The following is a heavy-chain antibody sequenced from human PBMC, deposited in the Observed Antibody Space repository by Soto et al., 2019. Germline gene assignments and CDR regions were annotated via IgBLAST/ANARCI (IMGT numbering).Heavy chain of an antibody. CDR1: GCTFSSYA. J-gene: IGHJ4*02. D-gene: IGHD3-9*01. CDR2: IIPIFGTA. Sequence: ASVKVSCKASGCTFSSYAISWVRQAPGQGLEWMGGIIPIFGTANYAQRFQGRVTITADESTSTAYMELSSLRSEDTAVYYCARGPRSDYDILTGPSSPGPIDYWGQGTLVTVSS. CDR3: ARGPRSDYDILTGPSSPGPIDY. V-gene: IGHV1-69*13.